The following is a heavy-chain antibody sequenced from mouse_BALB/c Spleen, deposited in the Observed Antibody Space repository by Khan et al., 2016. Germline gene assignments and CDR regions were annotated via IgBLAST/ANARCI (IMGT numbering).Heavy chain of an antibody. D-gene: IGHD1-1*01. Sequence: EVELLESGFFLVPPGGSLKLSCAASGFTFSDYYMYWVRQTPGKRLEWVATISDGGSYTYYPASVKGRFTISRDNAKNNLYLQMSSLKSEDTAMYYCAREGLRRYFAYCGQGTLVTVSA. CDR2: ISDGGSYT. J-gene: IGHJ3*01. V-gene: IGHV5-4*02. CDR1: GFTFSDYY. CDR3: AREGLRRYFAY.